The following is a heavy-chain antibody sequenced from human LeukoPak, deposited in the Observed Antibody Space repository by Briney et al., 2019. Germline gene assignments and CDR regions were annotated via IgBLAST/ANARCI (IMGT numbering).Heavy chain of an antibody. V-gene: IGHV4-30-2*01. CDR3: ARHRGSSSLFDY. CDR1: GGSISSGGYY. D-gene: IGHD6-6*01. J-gene: IGHJ4*02. CDR2: IYHSGST. Sequence: PSQTLSLTCTVSGGSISSGGYYWSWIRQPPGKGLEWIGSIYHSGSTYYNSSLKSRVTISVDRSKNQFSLKLSSVTAADTAVYYCARHRGSSSLFDYWGQGTLVTVSS.